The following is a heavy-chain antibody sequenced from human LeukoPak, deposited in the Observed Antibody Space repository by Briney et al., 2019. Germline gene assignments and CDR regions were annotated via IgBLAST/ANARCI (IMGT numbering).Heavy chain of an antibody. CDR3: ARDLWPAASKYYYYYDMDV. CDR2: IIPMFGTA. CDR1: GGTFSSYA. Sequence: SVKVSCKASGGTFSSYAISWVRQAPGQGLEWMGGIIPMFGTANYAQKFQGRVTITADESTSIAYMELSSLRSEDTAVYYCARDLWPAASKYYYYYDMDVWGQGTTVTVSS. D-gene: IGHD2-2*01. V-gene: IGHV1-69*13. J-gene: IGHJ6*02.